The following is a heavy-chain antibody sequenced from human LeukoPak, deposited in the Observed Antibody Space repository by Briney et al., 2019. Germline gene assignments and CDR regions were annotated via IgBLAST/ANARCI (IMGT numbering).Heavy chain of an antibody. V-gene: IGHV1-69*13. CDR3: ARWGGDSSGYAIDY. D-gene: IGHD3-22*01. CDR1: GYTFTSYG. J-gene: IGHJ4*02. CDR2: IIPIFGTA. Sequence: AASVKVSCKASGYTFTSYGISWVRQAPGQGLEWMGGIIPIFGTANYAQKFQGRVTITADESTSTAYMELSSLRSEDTAVYYCARWGGDSSGYAIDYWGQGTLVTVSS.